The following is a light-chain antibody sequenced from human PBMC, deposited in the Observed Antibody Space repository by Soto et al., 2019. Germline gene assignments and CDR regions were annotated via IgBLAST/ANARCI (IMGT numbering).Light chain of an antibody. Sequence: QSVLTQPVSLSGSPGQSITISFTGNSGEIGGYNYVSWYQQHPGKAPKLMIYDVSNRPSGVSNRFSGSKSGNTASLTISGLQAEDEADYYCNSYPSSSTYVFGTGTRSPS. CDR1: SGEIGGYNY. J-gene: IGLJ1*01. CDR2: DVS. V-gene: IGLV2-14*03. CDR3: NSYPSSSTYV.